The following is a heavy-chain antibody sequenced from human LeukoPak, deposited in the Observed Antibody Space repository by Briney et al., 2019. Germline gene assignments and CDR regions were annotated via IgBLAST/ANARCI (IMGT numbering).Heavy chain of an antibody. Sequence: GGSLRLSCAASGSTSSSHAMSWVRQAPGKGLEWVSIISGDGGITYYADSVKGRFTISRDNSKNTLYLQMNSLRAEDTAVYYCARISRSSGWLYFDYWGQGTLVTVSS. V-gene: IGHV3-23*01. CDR3: ARISRSSGWLYFDY. J-gene: IGHJ4*02. CDR2: ISGDGGIT. D-gene: IGHD6-19*01. CDR1: GSTSSSHA.